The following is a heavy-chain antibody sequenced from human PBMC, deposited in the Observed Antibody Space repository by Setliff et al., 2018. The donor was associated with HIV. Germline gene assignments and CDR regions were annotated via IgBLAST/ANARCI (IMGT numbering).Heavy chain of an antibody. CDR1: GYTFSNYG. J-gene: IGHJ2*01. V-gene: IGHV1-18*01. D-gene: IGHD1-26*01. Sequence: ASVKVSCKASGYTFSNYGITWVRQAPGQGLEWRGWITSYNGNTNYAKKFKGRVTMTTDTSTSIAYMELNSLRSEDTAVYYCARDHHSGRGSNFPWYSDLWGRGTLVTVSS. CDR3: ARDHHSGRGSNFPWYSDL. CDR2: ITSYNGNT.